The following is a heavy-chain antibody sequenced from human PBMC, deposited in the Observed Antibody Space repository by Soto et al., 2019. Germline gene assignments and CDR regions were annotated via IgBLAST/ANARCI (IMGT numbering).Heavy chain of an antibody. CDR2: ISYDGSNK. Sequence: LRLSCAASGFTFNSYGMHWVRQAPGKGLEWVAVISYDGSNKYHADSVKGRFTISRDNPKNTLYLQMNSLRAEDTAVYYCAKALGYCSSSSCSREAYYYYGMDVWGQGTTVTVSS. CDR1: GFTFNSYG. J-gene: IGHJ6*02. CDR3: AKALGYCSSSSCSREAYYYYGMDV. D-gene: IGHD2-2*01. V-gene: IGHV3-30*18.